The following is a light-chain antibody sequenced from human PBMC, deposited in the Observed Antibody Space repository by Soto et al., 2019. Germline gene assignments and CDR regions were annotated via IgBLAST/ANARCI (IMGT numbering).Light chain of an antibody. CDR3: FSYTRRDTYV. J-gene: IGLJ1*01. CDR1: NNDVGGYKG. V-gene: IGLV2-18*02. Sequence: QSVLTQAPSVARSPGQSVTISCTGTNNDVGGYKGVSWYQQSPGTAPKLIIYEVSNRPSGVPGRFSGSKSGNTASLTISGLQAEDEADYYCFSYTRRDTYVFGPGTKVTVL. CDR2: EVS.